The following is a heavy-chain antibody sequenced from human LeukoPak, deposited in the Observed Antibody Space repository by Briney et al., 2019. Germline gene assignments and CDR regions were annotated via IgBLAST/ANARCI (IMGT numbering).Heavy chain of an antibody. Sequence: ASVKVSCKASGYTFTRYAMNWLRQAPGQGLEWMGWISAYNGNTNYAQKLQGRVTMTTDTSTSTAYMELRSLRSDDTAVYYCARDEWLHYPSPLTWGQGTLVTVSS. CDR1: GYTFTRYA. J-gene: IGHJ5*02. CDR2: ISAYNGNT. D-gene: IGHD5-24*01. CDR3: ARDEWLHYPSPLT. V-gene: IGHV1-18*01.